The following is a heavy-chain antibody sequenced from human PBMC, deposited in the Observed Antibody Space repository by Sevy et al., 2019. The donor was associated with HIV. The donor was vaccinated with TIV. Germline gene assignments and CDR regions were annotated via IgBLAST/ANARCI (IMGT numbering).Heavy chain of an antibody. CDR1: GFPFNDHA. J-gene: IGHJ6*04. CDR3: AKDMNRGCDGVNCYSYYYYFYGLDV. CDR2: ISWNSRNI. Sequence: GGSLRLSCAASGFPFNDHAMHWVRQVPGKGLEWVSGISWNSRNIGYADSVKGRFTISRDNARHFVYLEMNSLRPEDTASCYCAKDMNRGCDGVNCYSYYYYFYGLDVWGKGTTVTVS. V-gene: IGHV3-9*01. D-gene: IGHD2-21*01.